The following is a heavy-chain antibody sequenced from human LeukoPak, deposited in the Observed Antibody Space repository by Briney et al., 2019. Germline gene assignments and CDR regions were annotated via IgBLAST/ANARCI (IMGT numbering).Heavy chain of an antibody. J-gene: IGHJ4*02. CDR1: GGSISSYY. Sequence: ESGPTLVKPSETLSLTCTVSGGSISSYYWSWIRQPPGKGLEWIGYIYYSGSTNYNPSLKSRVAISVDTSKNQFSLKLSSVTAADTAVYYCARGRPRPYDYWGQGTLVTVSS. D-gene: IGHD6-6*01. CDR3: ARGRPRPYDY. V-gene: IGHV4-59*01. CDR2: IYYSGST.